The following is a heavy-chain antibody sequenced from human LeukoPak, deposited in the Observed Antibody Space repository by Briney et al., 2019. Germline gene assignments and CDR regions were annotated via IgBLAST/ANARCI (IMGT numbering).Heavy chain of an antibody. J-gene: IGHJ4*02. V-gene: IGHV1-69*04. CDR1: GGTFSSYA. D-gene: IGHD2-15*01. CDR2: IIPILGIA. Sequence: SVKVSCKASGGTFSSYAISWVRQAPGQGLEWMGRIIPILGIANYAQKFQGRVTITADKSTSTAYMELSSLRSEDTAVYYCARGVVAGNLDHWGQGTLVTVSS. CDR3: ARGVVAGNLDH.